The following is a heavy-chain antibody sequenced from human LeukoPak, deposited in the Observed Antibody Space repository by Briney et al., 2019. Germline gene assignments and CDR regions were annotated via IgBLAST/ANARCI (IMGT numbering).Heavy chain of an antibody. CDR2: IYYSGST. Sequence: SSETLSLTCTVSGGSISSYYWSWLRQPPGKGLEWVGYIYYSGSTNYNPSLKSRVTISVDTSKNQFSLKLSSATAADTAVYYCARLPGGTTRGIDPWGQGTLVTVSS. CDR3: ARLPGGTTRGIDP. CDR1: GGSISSYY. V-gene: IGHV4-59*08. D-gene: IGHD3-16*01. J-gene: IGHJ5*02.